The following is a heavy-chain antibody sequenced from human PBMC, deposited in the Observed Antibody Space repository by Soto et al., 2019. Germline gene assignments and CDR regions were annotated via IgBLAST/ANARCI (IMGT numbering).Heavy chain of an antibody. CDR3: AKAPPPITMVRGPSYGMDV. CDR2: ISGSGGST. CDR1: GFTFSSYA. V-gene: IGHV3-23*01. Sequence: PGGSLRLSCAASGFTFSSYAMSWVRQAPGKGLEWVSAISGSGGSTYYADSVKGRFTISRDNSKNTLYLQMNSLRAEDTAVYYCAKAPPPITMVRGPSYGMDVWGQGTTVTVSS. D-gene: IGHD3-10*01. J-gene: IGHJ6*02.